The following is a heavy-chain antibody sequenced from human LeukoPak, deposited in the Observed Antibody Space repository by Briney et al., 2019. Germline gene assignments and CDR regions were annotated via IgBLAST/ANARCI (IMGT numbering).Heavy chain of an antibody. CDR3: ARVPPPPDSSGYYGLDY. V-gene: IGHV3-33*01. Sequence: GRSLRLSCAASGFTFSSYGMHWVRQAPGKGLEWVAVIWYDGSNKYYADSVKGRFTISRDNSKNTLYLQMNSLRAEDTAVYYFARVPPPPDSSGYYGLDYWGQGTLVTVSS. D-gene: IGHD3-22*01. J-gene: IGHJ4*02. CDR2: IWYDGSNK. CDR1: GFTFSSYG.